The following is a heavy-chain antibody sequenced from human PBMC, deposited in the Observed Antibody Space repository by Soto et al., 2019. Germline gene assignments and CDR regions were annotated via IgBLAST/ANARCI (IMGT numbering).Heavy chain of an antibody. V-gene: IGHV3-64*01. CDR3: ARAKGYGYFDY. Sequence: GGSLKLSCAASGFTFSTYAIHLVRQAPGKGLEYVSAISSNGDSTYYANSVKGRFTISRDNSKNTLYLQMGSLRVEDMAVYYCARAKGYGYFDYWGQGTLVTVSS. J-gene: IGHJ4*02. D-gene: IGHD5-12*01. CDR1: GFTFSTYA. CDR2: ISSNGDST.